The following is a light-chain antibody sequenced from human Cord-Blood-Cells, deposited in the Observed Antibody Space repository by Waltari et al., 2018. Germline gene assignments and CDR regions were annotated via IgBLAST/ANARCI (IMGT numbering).Light chain of an antibody. J-gene: IGKJ4*01. CDR1: QSISSY. Sequence: DIQMTQSPSSLSASVGDRVTITCRASQSISSYFNWYQQKPGKAPKLLIYAASSLQSGVPSRFSGSGSETDFTLTISSLQPEDFATYYCQQSYSTLTFGGGTKVEIK. V-gene: IGKV1-39*01. CDR2: AAS. CDR3: QQSYSTLT.